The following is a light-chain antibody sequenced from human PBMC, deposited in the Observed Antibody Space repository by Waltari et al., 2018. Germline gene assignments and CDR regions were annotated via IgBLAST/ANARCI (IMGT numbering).Light chain of an antibody. CDR1: SGNIASNY. CDR2: EDD. V-gene: IGLV6-57*04. J-gene: IGLJ3*02. CDR3: QSYIRPIWV. Sequence: NIILTQPHSVSESPGRTVTISCTRNSGNIASNYVQWFQQRPGSAPTTISYEDDKKHPGVAHRFHASPDSSPNSATLPVPGLHPQDAAGCYCQSYIRPIWVVGGGTRLTVL.